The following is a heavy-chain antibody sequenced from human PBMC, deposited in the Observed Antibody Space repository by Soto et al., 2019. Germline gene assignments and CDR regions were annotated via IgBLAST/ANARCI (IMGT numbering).Heavy chain of an antibody. CDR2: IRQDGSEN. CDR3: ARERGSKSLDV. D-gene: IGHD2-15*01. J-gene: IGHJ6*02. Sequence: PEGSLRLSCAVSGFTFSNYWMTWVRQAPGKGLEWVANIRQDGSENAYVGSVKGRFTISRDNAKNSLYLQMNSLRVEDTAVYYCARERGSKSLDVWGQGTTVTVSS. CDR1: GFTFSNYW. V-gene: IGHV3-7*03.